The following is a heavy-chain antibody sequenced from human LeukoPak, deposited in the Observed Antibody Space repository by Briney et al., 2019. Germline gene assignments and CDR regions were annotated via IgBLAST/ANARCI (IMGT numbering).Heavy chain of an antibody. CDR3: ARVPPHWDSSSDY. D-gene: IGHD6-13*01. V-gene: IGHV1-2*02. Sequence: ASVKVSCKTSGYSFTNYGITWVRQAPGQGLEWMGWINPNSGGTNYAQKFQGRVTMTRDTSISTAYMELRSLRSDDTAVYYCARVPPHWDSSSDYWGQGTLVTVSS. CDR1: GYSFTNYG. CDR2: INPNSGGT. J-gene: IGHJ4*02.